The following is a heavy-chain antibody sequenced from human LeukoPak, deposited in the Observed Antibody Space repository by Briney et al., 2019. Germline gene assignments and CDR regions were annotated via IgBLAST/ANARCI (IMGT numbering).Heavy chain of an antibody. CDR1: GGSISSSSYY. CDR2: RYYSGSI. J-gene: IGHJ4*02. V-gene: IGHV4-39*07. CDR3: AKGGTYGGGADY. D-gene: IGHD1-26*01. Sequence: NPSETLSLTCSVSGGSISSSSYYWGWIRQPPGKGLEWIGSRYYSGSIYYNPSLKSRVTISVDTSKNQFSLKVSSVTAADTAVYYCAKGGTYGGGADYWGQGTLVTVSS.